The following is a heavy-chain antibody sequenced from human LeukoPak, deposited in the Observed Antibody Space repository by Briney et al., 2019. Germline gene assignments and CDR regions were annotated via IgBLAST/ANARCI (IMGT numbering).Heavy chain of an antibody. D-gene: IGHD5-12*01. Sequence: GGSLRLSCAASGFTFSSYAMHWVRQAPGKGLEYVSAISSNGGSTYYANSVKGRFTISRDNSKNTLYLQMGSLRAEDMAVYYCVRGLGLRYPLDYWGQGTLVTVCS. CDR2: ISSNGGST. CDR3: VRGLGLRYPLDY. V-gene: IGHV3-64*01. J-gene: IGHJ4*02. CDR1: GFTFSSYA.